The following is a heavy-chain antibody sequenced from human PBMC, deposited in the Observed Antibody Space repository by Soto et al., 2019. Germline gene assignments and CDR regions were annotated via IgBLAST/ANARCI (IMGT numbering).Heavy chain of an antibody. CDR1: GYSFTGYW. J-gene: IGHJ4*02. CDR2: IDPSDSQT. Sequence: PGESLKISCKGSGYSFTGYWITWVRQMPGKGLEWMGRIDPSDSQTCYSPSFQGHVTISAAKSITTVYLQWNSLRASDTAMYYCARQIYDSDSCRNFQYFFDSWGQGTMVTVSS. V-gene: IGHV5-10-1*01. D-gene: IGHD3-22*01. CDR3: ARQIYDSDSCRNFQYFFDS.